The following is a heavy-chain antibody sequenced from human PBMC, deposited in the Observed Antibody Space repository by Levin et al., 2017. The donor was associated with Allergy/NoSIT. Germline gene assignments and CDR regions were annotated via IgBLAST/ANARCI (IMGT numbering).Heavy chain of an antibody. CDR2: ISYDGSNK. V-gene: IGHV3-30*18. CDR1: GFTFSSYG. Sequence: GGSLRLSCAASGFTFSSYGMHWVRQAPGKGLEWVAVISYDGSNKYYADSVKGRFTISRDNSKNTLYLQMNSLRAEDTAVYYCAKLHDAPYGSGENYFDYWGQGTLVTVSS. D-gene: IGHD3-10*01. J-gene: IGHJ4*02. CDR3: AKLHDAPYGSGENYFDY.